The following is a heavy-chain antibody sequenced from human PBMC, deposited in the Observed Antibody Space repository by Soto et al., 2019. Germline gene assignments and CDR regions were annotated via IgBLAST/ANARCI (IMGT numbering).Heavy chain of an antibody. CDR2: IYYSGST. CDR1: GGSISSSSYY. J-gene: IGHJ4*02. D-gene: IGHD3-3*01. CDR3: ARRRSITIFGVVISPFDY. V-gene: IGHV4-39*01. Sequence: QLQLQESGPGLVKPSETLSLTCTVSGGSISSSSYYWGWIRQPPGKGLEWIGSIYYSGSTYYNPSLKSRVTISVDTSKNQFSLKLSSVTAADTAVYYCARRRSITIFGVVISPFDYWGQGTLVTVSS.